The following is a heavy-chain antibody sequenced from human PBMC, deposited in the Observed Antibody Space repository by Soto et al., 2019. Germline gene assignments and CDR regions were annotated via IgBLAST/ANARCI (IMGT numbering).Heavy chain of an antibody. D-gene: IGHD1-1*01. J-gene: IGHJ5*02. CDR2: IYYSGST. CDR1: GGSISSYY. V-gene: IGHV4-59*01. Sequence: SQTLSLTCTVSGGSISSYYWSWIRQPPGKGLEWIGYIYYSGSTNYNPSLKSRVTISVDTSKNQFSLKLSSVTAADTAVYYCARENWNWFDPWGQGTLVTVSS. CDR3: ARENWNWFDP.